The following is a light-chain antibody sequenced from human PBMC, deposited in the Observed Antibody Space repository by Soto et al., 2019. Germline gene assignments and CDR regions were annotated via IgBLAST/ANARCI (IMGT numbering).Light chain of an antibody. CDR1: SSDVVSYNR. Sequence: QSALTQPPSVSGSPGQSVTISCTGTSSDVVSYNRVSWYQQPPGTASKLMIYEVSNRPSGVPDRFSGSKSGNTASLTISGLQAEDEADYYCSSYTSSSTSLYVFGTGTNVTVL. CDR3: SSYTSSSTSLYV. J-gene: IGLJ1*01. CDR2: EVS. V-gene: IGLV2-18*02.